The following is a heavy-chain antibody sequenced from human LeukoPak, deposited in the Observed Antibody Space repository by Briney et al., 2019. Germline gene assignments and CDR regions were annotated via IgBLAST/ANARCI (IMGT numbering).Heavy chain of an antibody. J-gene: IGHJ4*02. D-gene: IGHD3-10*01. CDR2: ISGGGGTT. CDR1: GFTFSSDA. Sequence: GGSLRLPCAASGFTFSSDAMSWVRQAPGKGLEWVSTISGGGGTTYYSDSVKGRFTISRDNSKNTLFLQMNSLRAEDTAIYYCAKASTFGELNRPFDYWGQGTLVTVSS. CDR3: AKASTFGELNRPFDY. V-gene: IGHV3-23*01.